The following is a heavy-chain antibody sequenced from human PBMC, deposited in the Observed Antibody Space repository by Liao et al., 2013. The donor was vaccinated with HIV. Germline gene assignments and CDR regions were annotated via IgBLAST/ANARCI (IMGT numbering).Heavy chain of an antibody. CDR1: DGSISSYY. Sequence: QVQLQESGPGLVKPSETLSLTCTVSDGSISSYYWNWIRQPAGKGLEWIGRVSASGTTYYNPSLKSRVTISVDNSKNQFSLTLSSVTAADTAVYYCARAEMATITHPSYYFDYWGQGTLVTVSS. CDR3: ARAEMATITHPSYYFDY. J-gene: IGHJ4*02. CDR2: VSASGTT. D-gene: IGHD5-24*01. V-gene: IGHV4-4*07.